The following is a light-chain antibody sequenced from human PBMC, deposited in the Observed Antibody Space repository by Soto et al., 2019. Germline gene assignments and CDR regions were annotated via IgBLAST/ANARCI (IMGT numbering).Light chain of an antibody. J-gene: IGKJ1*01. CDR1: QSCSDH. CDR2: KAS. Sequence: IQLTQSPSTLSASVGDRITITCRASQSCSDHLAWYQQKPGRAPELLIYKASYLQSGVPSRFSGSGSGTEFTLTISSLQPDDFATYYCQQYNIPAWAFGQGTRVDIK. CDR3: QQYNIPAWA. V-gene: IGKV1-5*03.